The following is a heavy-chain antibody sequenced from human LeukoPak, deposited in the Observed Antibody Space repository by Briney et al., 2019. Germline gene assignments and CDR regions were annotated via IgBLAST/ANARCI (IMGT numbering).Heavy chain of an antibody. CDR2: ISNSGDRA. J-gene: IGHJ4*02. CDR3: AKRHGTHGVVDF. Sequence: GGSLRLSCAASGLTFSTYAMGWVRQAPGKGLEWVSIISNSGDRAYYGDSVKGRFTISRDNSKSTLYLEMNSLRVEDTAVYYCAKRHGTHGVVDFWGQGTLVTVSS. D-gene: IGHD2-8*01. CDR1: GLTFSTYA. V-gene: IGHV3-23*01.